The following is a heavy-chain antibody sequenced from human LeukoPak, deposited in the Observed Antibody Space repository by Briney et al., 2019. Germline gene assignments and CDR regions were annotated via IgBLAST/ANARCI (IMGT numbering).Heavy chain of an antibody. CDR1: GGSISSGGYY. J-gene: IGHJ4*02. V-gene: IGHV4-31*03. CDR2: IYYSGST. CDR3: ARAYYVWGSYRSRPFDY. D-gene: IGHD3-16*02. Sequence: SETLSLTCTVSGGSISSGGYYWSWIRQHPGKGLEWIGYIYYSGSTYYNPSLKSRVTISVGTSKNQFSLKLSSVTAADTAVYYCARAYYVWGSYRSRPFDYWGQGTLVTVSS.